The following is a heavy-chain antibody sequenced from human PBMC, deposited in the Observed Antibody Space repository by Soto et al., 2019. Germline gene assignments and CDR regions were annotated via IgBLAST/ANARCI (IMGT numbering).Heavy chain of an antibody. D-gene: IGHD1-20*01. CDR1: GYSFTNYW. J-gene: IGHJ4*02. CDR2: INLGDSDT. V-gene: IGHV5-51*01. CDR3: ASIPPYNWSDGLDH. Sequence: PGESLKISCQGSGYSFTNYWIGWVRQMPGKGLEWMGSINLGDSDTRYSPSFQGQVTISADKSISTAYLQWSSLRAEDTAVYYCASIPPYNWSDGLDHWGRGTLVTVSS.